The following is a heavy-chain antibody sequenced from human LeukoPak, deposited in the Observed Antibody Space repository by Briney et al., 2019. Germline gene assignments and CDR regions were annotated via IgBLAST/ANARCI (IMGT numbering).Heavy chain of an antibody. D-gene: IGHD2-2*01. Sequence: PSETLSLTCTVSGGSISSFYWSWIRQPAGKGLEWIGRIYSGGDTNYNPSLKSRVTISVDTSKNQFSLKLTSVTPADTAVYYCARARVPYAYYFDYWGQGILVTVSS. J-gene: IGHJ4*02. CDR1: GGSISSFY. CDR2: IYSGGDT. CDR3: ARARVPYAYYFDY. V-gene: IGHV4-4*07.